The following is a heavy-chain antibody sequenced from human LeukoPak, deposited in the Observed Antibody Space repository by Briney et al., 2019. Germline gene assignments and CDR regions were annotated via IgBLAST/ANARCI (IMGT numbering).Heavy chain of an antibody. V-gene: IGHV3-33*01. J-gene: IGHJ3*02. Sequence: GGSLRLSCAASGFTFSSYGMHWVRQAPGKGLEWVALIWYDGHNKYYADSVKGRFTLSRDKSKNTLYLQMNSLRAEDTAVYYCARDYSEKAQWPLEPAFDIWGQGTMVTVSS. CDR2: IWYDGHNK. D-gene: IGHD6-19*01. CDR1: GFTFSSYG. CDR3: ARDYSEKAQWPLEPAFDI.